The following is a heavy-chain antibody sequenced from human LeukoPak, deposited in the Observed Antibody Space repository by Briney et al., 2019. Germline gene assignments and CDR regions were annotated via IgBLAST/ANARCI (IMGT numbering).Heavy chain of an antibody. CDR1: GYTFTSYG. Sequence: ASVKVSCKASGYTFTSYGISWVRQAPGQGLEWVGWISAYNGNTNYAQNFQGRVTMTRDTSTSTGYVDLNSLRSEDTAVYYCATEIPKTGNFDCWGQGTLVTVSS. D-gene: IGHD3-9*01. V-gene: IGHV1-18*01. CDR3: ATEIPKTGNFDC. CDR2: ISAYNGNT. J-gene: IGHJ4*02.